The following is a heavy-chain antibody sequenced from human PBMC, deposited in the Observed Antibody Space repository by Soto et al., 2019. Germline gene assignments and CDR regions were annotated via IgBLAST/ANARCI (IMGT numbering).Heavy chain of an antibody. CDR3: ARDMSTKQGFDY. V-gene: IGHV3-48*03. Sequence: GTLSLSCSASGFTFISYEMNWVRHAPAQGLERVSDISISGCTKYYDGSVKGRFTISRDNARISLYLQMNSLRAEHTAVYYCARDMSTKQGFDYWGQGILVTVSS. CDR2: ISISGCTK. J-gene: IGHJ4*02. CDR1: GFTFISYE. D-gene: IGHD1-1*01.